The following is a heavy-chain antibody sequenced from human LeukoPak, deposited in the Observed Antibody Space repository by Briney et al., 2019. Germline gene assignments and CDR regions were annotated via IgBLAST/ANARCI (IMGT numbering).Heavy chain of an antibody. CDR3: SRGFSDIAVAATGFDY. CDR1: GGSISSSSYY. CDR2: IYYSGST. D-gene: IGHD6-19*01. Sequence: SETLSLTCTVSGGSISSSSYYWGWIRQPPGKGLEWIGIIYYSGSTFYNPSLRSRVTISVDTSKNQFSLKLSSVTAADTAVFYCSRGFSDIAVAATGFDYWGQGTLVTVSS. J-gene: IGHJ4*02. V-gene: IGHV4-39*01.